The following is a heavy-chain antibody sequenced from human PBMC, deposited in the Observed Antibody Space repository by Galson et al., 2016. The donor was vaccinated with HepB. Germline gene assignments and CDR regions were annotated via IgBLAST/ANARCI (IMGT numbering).Heavy chain of an antibody. Sequence: SLRLSCAASGLHVISNYMNWVRQAPGKGLEWVSILYRDGRTYYADSVKGRFTIARDNSKNTLYLQMSRLRVEDTAVYFCATSRTSGWPVRPFDNWGQGTLVTVAS. V-gene: IGHV3-53*01. J-gene: IGHJ4*02. CDR1: GLHVISNY. D-gene: IGHD6-19*01. CDR3: ATSRTSGWPVRPFDN. CDR2: LYRDGRT.